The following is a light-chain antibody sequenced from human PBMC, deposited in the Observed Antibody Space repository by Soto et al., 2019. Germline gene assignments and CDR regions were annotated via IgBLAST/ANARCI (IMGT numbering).Light chain of an antibody. Sequence: QSALTQPPSVSGAPGQRVTISCTGSSSNIGAGYDVHWYQQLPGTAPKLLISDNNNRPSGVPDRFSGSKSGTSASLAITGLQAEDEADYYCQSYDSSLSGYVFGTGTKLTVL. J-gene: IGLJ1*01. CDR1: SSNIGAGYD. CDR2: DNN. CDR3: QSYDSSLSGYV. V-gene: IGLV1-40*01.